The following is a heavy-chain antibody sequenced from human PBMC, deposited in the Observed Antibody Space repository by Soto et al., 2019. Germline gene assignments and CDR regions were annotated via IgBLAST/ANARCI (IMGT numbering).Heavy chain of an antibody. Sequence: SETLSLTCVVYGESFSGYYWSWFRQPPGKTLEWIGDIDHSGTTHYNPSLKSRLTISIDTSKNHFSLGLTAVTAADAGTYFCSRGRPPRYWGQRTLVPVSS. CDR1: GESFSGYY. CDR2: IDHSGTT. J-gene: IGHJ4*02. V-gene: IGHV4-34*01. CDR3: SRGRPPRY.